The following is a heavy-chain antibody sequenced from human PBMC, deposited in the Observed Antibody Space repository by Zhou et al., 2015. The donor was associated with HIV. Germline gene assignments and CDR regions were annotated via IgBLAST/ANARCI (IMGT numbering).Heavy chain of an antibody. CDR3: AREDHVLLWFGELRGNYYYGMDV. CDR2: ISAYNGNT. J-gene: IGHJ6*02. CDR1: GYTFTSYG. D-gene: IGHD3-10*01. Sequence: QVQLVQSGAEVKKPGASVKVSCKASGYTFTSYGISWVRQAPGQGLEWMGWISAYNGNTNYAQKLQGRVTMTTDTSTSTAYMELRSLRSDDTAVYYCAREDHVLLWFGELRGNYYYGMDVVGPRDHGHRLL. V-gene: IGHV1-18*01.